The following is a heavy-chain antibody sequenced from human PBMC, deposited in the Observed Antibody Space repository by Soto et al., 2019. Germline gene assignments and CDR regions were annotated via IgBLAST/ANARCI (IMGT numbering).Heavy chain of an antibody. CDR2: IYYSGST. CDR3: ARENWNDEIGFDP. CDR1: GGSISSYY. D-gene: IGHD1-1*01. Sequence: SETLSLTCTVSGGSISSYYWSWIRQPPGKGLEWIGYIYYSGSTNYNPSLKSRVTISVDTSKNQFSLKLSSVTAADTAVYYCARENWNDEIGFDPWGQGTLVTVS. V-gene: IGHV4-59*01. J-gene: IGHJ5*02.